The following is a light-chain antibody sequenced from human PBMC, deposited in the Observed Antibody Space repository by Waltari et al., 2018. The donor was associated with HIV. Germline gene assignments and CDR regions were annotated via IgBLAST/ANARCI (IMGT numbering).Light chain of an antibody. Sequence: QSALTQPPSASGSPGQSVTISCTGTSSDVGGYNYVSWYQQHPGKAPKLMIYEVSKRPSGVPDRFAGCKSGNTAYLNVSGLQAEDEADYCCSAYAGSNNFVVFGGGTKLTVL. CDR3: SAYAGSNNFVV. V-gene: IGLV2-8*01. CDR2: EVS. J-gene: IGLJ2*01. CDR1: SSDVGGYNY.